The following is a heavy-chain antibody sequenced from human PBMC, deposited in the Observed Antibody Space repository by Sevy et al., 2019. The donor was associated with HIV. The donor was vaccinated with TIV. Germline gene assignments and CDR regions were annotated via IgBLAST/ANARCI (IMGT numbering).Heavy chain of an antibody. J-gene: IGHJ6*02. V-gene: IGHV3-23*01. Sequence: GGSLRLSCAASGFTFSSYAMSWVRQAPGKGLEWVSAIIGSGGSTYYADSVKGWFTISRDNSKNTLYLEMNSLRAEDTAVYYCAKEGSVGGDYYYGMDVWGQGTTVTVSS. CDR3: AKEGSVGGDYYYGMDV. CDR2: IIGSGGST. D-gene: IGHD1-26*01. CDR1: GFTFSSYA.